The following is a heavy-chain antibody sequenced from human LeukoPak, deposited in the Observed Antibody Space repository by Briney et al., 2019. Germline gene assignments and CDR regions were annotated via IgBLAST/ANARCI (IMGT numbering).Heavy chain of an antibody. D-gene: IGHD1-26*01. CDR3: ARPLTRGGTYYV. CDR2: VYYDGSA. CDR1: GDSIRSSIYY. Sequence: PSETLSLTCGVSGDSIRSSIYYWGWIRQPPGKGLEWIGSVYYDGSAYYNPSLKSRVTISVDTSKNQLSLKLSSVPAADTAVYYCARPLTRGGTYYVWGQGTLVTVSS. J-gene: IGHJ4*02. V-gene: IGHV4-39*01.